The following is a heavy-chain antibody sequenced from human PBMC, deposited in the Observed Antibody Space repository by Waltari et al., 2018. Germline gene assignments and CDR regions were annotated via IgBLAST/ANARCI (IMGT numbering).Heavy chain of an antibody. CDR1: GFTFGNDA. CDR2: ITGTGYNT. CDR3: ARDGYNWIASDI. J-gene: IGHJ3*02. V-gene: IGHV3-23*01. D-gene: IGHD5-12*01. Sequence: EVQLLQSGGASVQPGGSLRLSCKASGFTFGNDAASWVRQAPGKGLEWVSFITGTGYNTYYAESLRGRFTISRDNSKNTVYLQIDSLRAEDTALYFCARDGYNWIASDIWGQGTMVTVSS.